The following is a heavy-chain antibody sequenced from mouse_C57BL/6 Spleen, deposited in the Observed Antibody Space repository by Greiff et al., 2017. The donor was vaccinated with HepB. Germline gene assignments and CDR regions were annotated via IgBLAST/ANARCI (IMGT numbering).Heavy chain of an antibody. Sequence: QVQLQQPGAELVKPGASVKLSCKASGYTFTSYWMHWVKQRPGQGLEWIGMIHPNSGSTNYNEKFKSKATLTVDKSSSTAYMQLSRLTSEDSAVYYCARPYYGSSDGDYAMDYWGQGTSVTVSS. CDR2: IHPNSGST. CDR3: ARPYYGSSDGDYAMDY. CDR1: GYTFTSYW. J-gene: IGHJ4*01. D-gene: IGHD1-1*01. V-gene: IGHV1-64*01.